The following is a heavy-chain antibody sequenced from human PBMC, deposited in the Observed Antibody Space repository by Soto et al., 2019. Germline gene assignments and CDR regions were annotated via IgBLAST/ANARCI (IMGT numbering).Heavy chain of an antibody. CDR3: ARDRRVEMATIMDY. V-gene: IGHV3-33*01. CDR1: GFTFSSYG. D-gene: IGHD5-12*01. J-gene: IGHJ4*02. CDR2: IWYDGSNK. Sequence: GGSLRLSCAASGFTFSSYGMHWVRQAPGKGLEWVAVIWYDGSNKYYADSVKGRFTISRDNSKNTLYLQMNSLRAEDTAVYCCARDRRVEMATIMDYWGQGTLVTVSS.